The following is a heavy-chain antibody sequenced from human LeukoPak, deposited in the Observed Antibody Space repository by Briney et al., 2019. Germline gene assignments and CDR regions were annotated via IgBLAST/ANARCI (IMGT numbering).Heavy chain of an antibody. J-gene: IGHJ4*02. Sequence: SETLSLTCTVSGGSISSYYWSWIRQPPGKGLEWIGYIYYSGSTNYNPSLKSRVTISVDTSKNQFSLRLSSVTAADTAVYYCARYVWGSYPTFEDYWGQGTLVTVSS. CDR2: IYYSGST. V-gene: IGHV4-59*01. CDR1: GGSISSYY. D-gene: IGHD3-16*02. CDR3: ARYVWGSYPTFEDY.